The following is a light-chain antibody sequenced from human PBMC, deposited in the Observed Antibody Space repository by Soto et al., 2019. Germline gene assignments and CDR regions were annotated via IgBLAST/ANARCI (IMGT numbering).Light chain of an antibody. CDR1: SRDVGGYNY. J-gene: IGLJ3*02. Sequence: QSALTQPPSASGSPGQSVTISCTGTSRDVGGYNYVSWYQQHPGKAPKLIISEVSKRPSGVPDRFSGSKSGNTPSLSVSGLQADDEADYYCSSYAGSNNIVFGGGTQLTFL. CDR3: SSYAGSNNIV. V-gene: IGLV2-8*01. CDR2: EVS.